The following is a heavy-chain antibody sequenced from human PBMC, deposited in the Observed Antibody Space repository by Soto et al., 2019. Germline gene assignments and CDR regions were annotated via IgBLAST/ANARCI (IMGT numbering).Heavy chain of an antibody. CDR1: GFTFSSYG. Sequence: GGSLRLSCAASGFTFSSYGMHWVRQAPGKGLEWVAVISYDGSNKYYADSVKGRFTISIDNSKNTLYLQMNSLRAEDTAVYYCAKLGGDYGAYVDYYYYYGMDVWGQGTTVTVSS. J-gene: IGHJ6*02. CDR3: AKLGGDYGAYVDYYYYYGMDV. V-gene: IGHV3-30*18. CDR2: ISYDGSNK. D-gene: IGHD4-17*01.